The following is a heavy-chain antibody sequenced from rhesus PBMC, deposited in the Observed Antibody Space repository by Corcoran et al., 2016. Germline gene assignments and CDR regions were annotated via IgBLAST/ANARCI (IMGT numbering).Heavy chain of an antibody. CDR1: GVTFGIYW. Sequence: EVQLVETGGGLVQPGGSLRLSCAASGVTFGIYWLTCVRQAPGKGLEWVSASNSGGGNTYYADSVKGRFTIYRDKSKNTRSLQMNSLRAEDTAVYYCAKDYNDYALDSWGQGVVVTVSS. D-gene: IGHD1-44*01. CDR2: SNSGGGNT. J-gene: IGHJ6*01. V-gene: IGHV3S25*01. CDR3: AKDYNDYALDS.